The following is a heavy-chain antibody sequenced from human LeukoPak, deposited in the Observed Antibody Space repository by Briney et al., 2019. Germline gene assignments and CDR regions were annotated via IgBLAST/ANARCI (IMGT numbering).Heavy chain of an antibody. J-gene: IGHJ4*02. CDR2: ITYDGNNK. D-gene: IGHD2/OR15-2a*01. CDR3: ARGLLETTTSYFDY. Sequence: GGSLRLSCAASGFTFSRYAMHWVRQAPGKGLEWVAVITYDGNNKYYADSVKGRFTISRDNSENSLYLQMNSLRTEDTAVYYCARGLLETTTSYFDYWGQGTLVTVSS. CDR1: GFTFSRYA. V-gene: IGHV3-30-3*01.